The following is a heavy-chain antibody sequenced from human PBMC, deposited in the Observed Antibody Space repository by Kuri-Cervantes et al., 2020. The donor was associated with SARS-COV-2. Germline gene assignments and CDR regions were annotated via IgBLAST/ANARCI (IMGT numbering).Heavy chain of an antibody. CDR3: ARDKVTAIPNNYYYYGMDV. Sequence: GESLKISCAASGFTFSSYGMHWVRQAPGKGLEWVAVISYDGSNKYYADSVKGRFTISGDNSKNTLYLQMNSLRAEDTAVYYCARDKVTAIPNNYYYYGMDVWGQGTTVTVYS. CDR2: ISYDGSNK. D-gene: IGHD2-21*02. CDR1: GFTFSSYG. V-gene: IGHV3-30*03. J-gene: IGHJ6*02.